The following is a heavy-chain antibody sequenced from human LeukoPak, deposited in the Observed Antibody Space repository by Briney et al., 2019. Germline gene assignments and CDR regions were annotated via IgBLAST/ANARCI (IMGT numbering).Heavy chain of an antibody. Sequence: GASVKVSCKASGYTFTNYYLHWVRQAPGQGLEWMGIINPSGDTTTYAQKFQGRVTMTRDTSTSTVYMELSSVRSDDTAVYYCAYHPGSYRPLDYWGQGTLVTVSS. CDR3: AYHPGSYRPLDY. J-gene: IGHJ4*02. V-gene: IGHV1-46*01. D-gene: IGHD3-16*02. CDR2: INPSGDTT. CDR1: GYTFTNYY.